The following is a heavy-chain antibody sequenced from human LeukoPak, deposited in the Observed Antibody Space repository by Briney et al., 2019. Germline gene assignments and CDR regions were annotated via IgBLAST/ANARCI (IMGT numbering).Heavy chain of an antibody. Sequence: GGPLRLSCAASGFTFSTYAMSWVRQAPGKGLEWVSGISGSGGSTYYADSVKGRSTISRDNSKNTLYLQMNSLRAEDTAVYYCAKGKLDPFDYWGQGTLVTVSS. J-gene: IGHJ4*02. V-gene: IGHV3-23*01. CDR3: AKGKLDPFDY. CDR1: GFTFSTYA. CDR2: ISGSGGST. D-gene: IGHD1-1*01.